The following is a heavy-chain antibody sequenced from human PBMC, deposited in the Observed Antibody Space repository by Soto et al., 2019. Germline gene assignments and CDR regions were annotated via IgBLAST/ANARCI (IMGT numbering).Heavy chain of an antibody. CDR3: VRTSLVVAAATREDY. V-gene: IGHV3-74*01. D-gene: IGHD2-15*01. J-gene: IGHJ4*02. CDR2: INSDGSST. Sequence: EVQLVESGGGLVQPGGSLRLSCAASGFTFSSYWMHWVRQAPGKGLVWVPSINSDGSSTSYADSLKGRFTISRDNAKNTLYLQMNSLRAEDTAVYYCVRTSLVVAAATREDYWGQGTLVTVSS. CDR1: GFTFSSYW.